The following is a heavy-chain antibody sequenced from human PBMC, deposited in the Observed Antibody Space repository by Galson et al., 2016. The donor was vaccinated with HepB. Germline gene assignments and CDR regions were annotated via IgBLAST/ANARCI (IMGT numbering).Heavy chain of an antibody. CDR3: ARDQRWQQFVKNAFVL. V-gene: IGHV3-23*01. J-gene: IGHJ3*01. D-gene: IGHD5-24*01. CDR2: LNPSGTTT. Sequence: SLRLSCAASGFTFSNYCMHWVRQAPGKGLEWVSGLNPSGTTTHYADSVKGRLTISRDNSKNTLYLQMSSLRVEDTALYYCARDQRWQQFVKNAFVLWGKGTFVTVSS. CDR1: GFTFSNYC.